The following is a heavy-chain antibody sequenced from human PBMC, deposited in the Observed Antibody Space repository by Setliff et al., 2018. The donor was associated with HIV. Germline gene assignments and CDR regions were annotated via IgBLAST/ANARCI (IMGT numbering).Heavy chain of an antibody. D-gene: IGHD3-10*01. Sequence: LSLTCTISGGSFGVYRWSWVRQSAGRGLEWIGRIDSSGTTDYKPSLKGRVAISVDTSRNQFSLRVTSVTAADTAVYFCARDRHSSGLGSYGPWGPGILVTVSS. CDR3: ARDRHSSGLGSYGP. CDR2: IDSSGTT. CDR1: GGSFGVYR. J-gene: IGHJ5*02. V-gene: IGHV4-4*07.